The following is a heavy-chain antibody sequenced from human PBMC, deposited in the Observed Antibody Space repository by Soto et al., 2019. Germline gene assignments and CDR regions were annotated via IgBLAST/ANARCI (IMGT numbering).Heavy chain of an antibody. Sequence: QVQLVESGGGVVQPGRSLRLSCAASGFTFSSYGMHWVRQAPGKGLEWVAVIWYDGSNKYYADSVKGRFTISRDNSKNTLYLHMNRLRAEDTAVYYCASLVSAEGGYYYYGMDVWGQGTTVTVSS. D-gene: IGHD2-2*01. CDR1: GFTFSSYG. J-gene: IGHJ6*02. CDR3: ASLVSAEGGYYYYGMDV. V-gene: IGHV3-33*01. CDR2: IWYDGSNK.